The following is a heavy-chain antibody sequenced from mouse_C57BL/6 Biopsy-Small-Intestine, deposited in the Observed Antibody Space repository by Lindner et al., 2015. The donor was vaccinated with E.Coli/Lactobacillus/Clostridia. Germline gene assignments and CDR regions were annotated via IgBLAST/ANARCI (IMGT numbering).Heavy chain of an antibody. D-gene: IGHD2-5*01. V-gene: IGHV1-14*01. Sequence: VQLQESGPELVKPGASVRMSCKASGYTFTSYVINWVKQKPGQGLEWIGYINPYNDDTKYNEKFKDKATLTSDKSASTAYMELSSLTSEDSAVYYCAVYYSNYVFTYWGQGTLVTVSA. CDR1: GYTFTSYV. J-gene: IGHJ3*01. CDR2: INPYNDDT. CDR3: AVYYSNYVFTY.